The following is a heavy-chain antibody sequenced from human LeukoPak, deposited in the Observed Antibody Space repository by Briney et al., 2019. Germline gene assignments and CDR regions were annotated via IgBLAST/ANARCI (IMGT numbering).Heavy chain of an antibody. Sequence: PGGSLRLSCAASGFTFSSYWMSWVRQAPGKGLEWVANIKQDGSEKYYVDSVKGRFTISRDNAKNSLYLQMNSLRAEDTAVYYCVSLRITVIVVAIYFDYWGQGNLVTVSS. CDR1: GFTFSSYW. J-gene: IGHJ4*02. CDR2: IKQDGSEK. V-gene: IGHV3-7*01. CDR3: VSLRITVIVVAIYFDY. D-gene: IGHD3-22*01.